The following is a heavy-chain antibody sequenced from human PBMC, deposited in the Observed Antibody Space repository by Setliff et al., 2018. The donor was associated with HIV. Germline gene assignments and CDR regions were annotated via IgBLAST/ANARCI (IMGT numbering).Heavy chain of an antibody. CDR1: GASTSSSTYY. D-gene: IGHD3-10*01. J-gene: IGHJ4*02. CDR3: ARVGGFFGEARPPPDY. Sequence: PSETLSLTCTVSGASTSSSTYYWSWIRQPAGKGLEWIGHIYTGGSPNYNPSPMSRVTISIDTSKDQLSLKLNSVTAADTAVYYCARVGGFFGEARPPPDYWGQGALVTVSS. CDR2: IYTGGSP. V-gene: IGHV4-61*09.